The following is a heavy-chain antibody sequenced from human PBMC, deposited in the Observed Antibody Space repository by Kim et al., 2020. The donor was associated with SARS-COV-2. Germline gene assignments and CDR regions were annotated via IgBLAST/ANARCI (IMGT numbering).Heavy chain of an antibody. J-gene: IGHJ5*02. CDR1: GDSISITSYY. CDR2: IFYTGTT. CDR3: ATNRDRSPYRWFDP. D-gene: IGHD4-4*01. V-gene: IGHV4-39*01. Sequence: SETLSLTCTVSGDSISITSYYWVWIRQPPGKGLEWIGSIFYTGTTYYNPSLKSRVTISVDTSKNQFFLSLNSVTAADTAMYYCATNRDRSPYRWFDPWGQGTLVTVSS.